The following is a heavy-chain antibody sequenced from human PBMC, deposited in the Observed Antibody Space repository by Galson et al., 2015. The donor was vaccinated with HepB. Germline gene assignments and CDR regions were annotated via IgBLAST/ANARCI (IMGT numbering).Heavy chain of an antibody. CDR1: GFTFSNAW. D-gene: IGHD3-3*01. CDR3: TTRLTIFGAGWFDY. J-gene: IGHJ5*01. CDR2: IKSKTDGGTT. Sequence: SLRLSCAASGFTFSNAWMNWVRQAPGKGLEWVGRIKSKTDGGTTDYAAPVKGRFTISRDDSKNTLYLQMNSLKTEDTAVYYCTTRLTIFGAGWFDYWGQGTLVTVSS. V-gene: IGHV3-15*07.